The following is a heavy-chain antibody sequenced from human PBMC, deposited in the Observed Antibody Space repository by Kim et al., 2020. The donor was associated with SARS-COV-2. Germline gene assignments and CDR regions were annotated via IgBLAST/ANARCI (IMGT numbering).Heavy chain of an antibody. J-gene: IGHJ4*02. CDR2: IYYSGST. V-gene: IGHV4-31*03. CDR3: ARGGDVYSGYDLTYYFDY. CDR1: GGSISSGGYY. D-gene: IGHD5-12*01. Sequence: SETLSLTCTVSGGSISSGGYYWSWIRQHPGKGLEWIGYIYYSGSTYYNPSLKSRVTISVDTSKNQFSLKLSSVTAADTAVYYCARGGDVYSGYDLTYYFDYWGQGTLVTVSS.